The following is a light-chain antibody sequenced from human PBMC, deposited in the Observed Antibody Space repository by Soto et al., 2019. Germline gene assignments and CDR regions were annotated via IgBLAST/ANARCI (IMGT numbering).Light chain of an antibody. CDR3: QKYSSVPV. V-gene: IGKV1-27*01. J-gene: IGKJ3*01. CDR2: AAS. CDR1: QDIRNF. Sequence: DIQMTQSPTSLSASVGARVTITCRASQDIRNFVAWYQQKPGKAPKLLIYAASTLQSGVPSRFSGSGSETDFTLTINILQPEDVATYSGQKYSSVPVFGPGTKVQIK.